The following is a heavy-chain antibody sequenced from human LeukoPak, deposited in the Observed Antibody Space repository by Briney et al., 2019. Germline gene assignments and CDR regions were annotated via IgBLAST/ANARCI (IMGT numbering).Heavy chain of an antibody. CDR1: GFTFSSYA. Sequence: PGGSLRLSCAASGFTFSSYAMSWVRQAPGKGLEWVSAIRGSGGSTYYADSVKGRFTISRDNSKNTLYLQMNSLRAEDTAVYYCAKATKYAYYFDYWGQGTLVTVSS. J-gene: IGHJ4*02. CDR2: IRGSGGST. D-gene: IGHD2-2*01. CDR3: AKATKYAYYFDY. V-gene: IGHV3-23*01.